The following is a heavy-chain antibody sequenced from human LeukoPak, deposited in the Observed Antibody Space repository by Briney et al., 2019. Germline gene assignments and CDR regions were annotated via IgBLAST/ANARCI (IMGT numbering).Heavy chain of an antibody. CDR1: GYTFTSYD. V-gene: IGHV1-8*03. J-gene: IGHJ4*02. CDR3: GRAIVDGGNSEAFDY. CDR2: MNPNRGNT. D-gene: IGHD4-23*01. Sequence: ASVKVSCKASGYTFTSYDINWVRQATGQGLEWMGWMNPNRGNTGYTQKFQGRVTITRNTSISTAYLELSSLRSEDTAVHYCGRAIVDGGNSEAFDYWGQGTLVTVSS.